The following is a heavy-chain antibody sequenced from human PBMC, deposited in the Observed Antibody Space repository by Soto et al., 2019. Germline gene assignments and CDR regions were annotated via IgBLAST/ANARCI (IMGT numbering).Heavy chain of an antibody. CDR1: GGSVSSGGYS. CDR3: TRGVLA. J-gene: IGHJ5*02. V-gene: IGHV4-30-2*01. Sequence: QVQLQESGSRLVRPSQPLSLTCSVSGGSVSSGGYSWSWIRQAPGKGLEWIGFISPSGRPAYNPSLKSRVSISVDTSKNQLSLELSSVTAADTAVYYCTRGVLAWGPGTLVTVSS. D-gene: IGHD2-8*01. CDR2: ISPSGRP.